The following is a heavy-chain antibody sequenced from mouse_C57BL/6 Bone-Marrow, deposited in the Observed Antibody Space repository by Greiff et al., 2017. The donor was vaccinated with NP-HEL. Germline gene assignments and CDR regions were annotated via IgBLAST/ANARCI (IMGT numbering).Heavy chain of an antibody. CDR1: GYTFTTYP. D-gene: IGHD2-4*01. J-gene: IGHJ1*03. CDR2: FHPYNDDT. Sequence: QVQLKESGAELVKPGASVKMSCKASGYTFTTYPIEWMKQNHGKSLEWIGNFHPYNDDTKYNEKFKGKATLTVEKSSSTVYLELSRLTSDDSAVYYGARGGPYDYDGGRYFDVWGTGTTVTVSS. V-gene: IGHV1-47*01. CDR3: ARGGPYDYDGGRYFDV.